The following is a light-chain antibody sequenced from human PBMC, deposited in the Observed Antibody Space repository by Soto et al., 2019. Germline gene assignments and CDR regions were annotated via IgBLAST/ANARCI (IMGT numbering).Light chain of an antibody. V-gene: IGLV1-44*01. J-gene: IGLJ1*01. Sequence: QSVLTQPPSASGTPGQRVTISCSGSSSNIGSNTVNWYQQLPGTAHKLLIYSNNHRPSGVPDRFSGSKSGTSASLAISGLQSEDEADYYCAAWDDSLNGQVFGTGTKLTVL. CDR3: AAWDDSLNGQV. CDR2: SNN. CDR1: SSNIGSNT.